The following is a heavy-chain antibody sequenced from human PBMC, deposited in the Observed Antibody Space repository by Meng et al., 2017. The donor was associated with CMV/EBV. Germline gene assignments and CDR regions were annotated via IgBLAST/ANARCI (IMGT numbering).Heavy chain of an antibody. CDR3: AREVVVITPYNWFDP. V-gene: IGHV4-61*02. CDR1: GGFISSGCYD. D-gene: IGHD3-22*01. CDR2: IYTSGST. Sequence: QVRPQWTGPRLVIPSQTLSLPCTVSGGFISSGCYDLSWIRQPAGKGLEWIGRIYTSGSTNYNPSLKSRVTISVDTSKNQFSLKLSSVTASDTAVYYCAREVVVITPYNWFDPWGQGTLVTVSS. J-gene: IGHJ5*02.